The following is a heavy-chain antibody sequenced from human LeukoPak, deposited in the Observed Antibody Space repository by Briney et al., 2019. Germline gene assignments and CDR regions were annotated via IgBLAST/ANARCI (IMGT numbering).Heavy chain of an antibody. CDR1: GGSISSSRYY. V-gene: IGHV4-39*01. Sequence: PSETLSLTCTVSGGSISSSRYYWGWIRQPPGKGLEWIGSIYYSGSTYYNPSLKSRVTISVGTSKNQFSLKLSSVTAADTAVYYCARQRNRGMDVWGQGTTVTVSS. CDR2: IYYSGST. J-gene: IGHJ6*02. CDR3: ARQRNRGMDV.